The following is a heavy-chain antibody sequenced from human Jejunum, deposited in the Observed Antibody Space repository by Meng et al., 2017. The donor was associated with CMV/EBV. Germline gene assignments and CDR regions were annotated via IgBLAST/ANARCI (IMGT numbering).Heavy chain of an antibody. J-gene: IGHJ4*02. CDR3: AHFVGGYYPSRPDY. CDR2: IYRGDDK. CDR1: GFSPSTSGEG. D-gene: IGHD1-26*01. Sequence: QITLQEPRPTLVKPTQTLTLTCSCSGFSPSTSGEGVGWFRQPPGKALEWLALIYRGDDKRYSPSLNSRLTIAKDTSKNEVVLTLTNMGPIDTGTYYCAHFVGGYYPSRPDYWGQGTLVTVSS. V-gene: IGHV2-5*02.